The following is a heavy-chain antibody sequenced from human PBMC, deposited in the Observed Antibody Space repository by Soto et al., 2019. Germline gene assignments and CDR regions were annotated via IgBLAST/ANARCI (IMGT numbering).Heavy chain of an antibody. V-gene: IGHV4-39*01. Sequence: SETLSLTCNVSGGSISNSNYYWGWIRQPPGKGMEWIGSIYYTGNTYYNPSLKSRITISVDTSKNQFSLKLSSVTAADTTVYYCASPQPDYSYGFAFDIWGQGTMVTVSS. J-gene: IGHJ3*02. CDR3: ASPQPDYSYGFAFDI. D-gene: IGHD5-18*01. CDR1: GGSISNSNYY. CDR2: IYYTGNT.